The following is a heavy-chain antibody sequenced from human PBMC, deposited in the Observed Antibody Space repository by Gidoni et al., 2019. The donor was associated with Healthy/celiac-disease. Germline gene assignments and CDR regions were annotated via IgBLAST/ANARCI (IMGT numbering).Heavy chain of an antibody. CDR1: GFTFSSYG. Sequence: QVQLVESGGGVVQPGRSRRLSCAASGFTFSSYGMHWVRQAPRQGLEWWAAISYDGRNKYYADSVKGRFTISRDNSKNTLYLQMNSLRAEDTAVYYCAKDRSPGTRWELLYSGMDVWGQGTTVTVSS. D-gene: IGHD1-26*01. CDR2: ISYDGRNK. J-gene: IGHJ6*02. V-gene: IGHV3-30*18. CDR3: AKDRSPGTRWELLYSGMDV.